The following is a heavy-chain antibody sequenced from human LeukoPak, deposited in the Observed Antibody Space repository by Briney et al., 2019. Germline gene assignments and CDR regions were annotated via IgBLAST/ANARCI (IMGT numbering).Heavy chain of an antibody. CDR3: ARDKHIVVVPAATLPRYYYYMDV. D-gene: IGHD2-2*01. CDR2: INPNSGGT. J-gene: IGHJ6*03. V-gene: IGHV1-2*02. Sequence: ASVKVSCKASGYTFTGYYMHWVRQAPGQGLEWMGWINPNSGGTNYAQKFQGRVTMTRDTSISTAYMELSRLRSDDTAVYYCARDKHIVVVPAATLPRYYYYMDVWGKGTTVTVSS. CDR1: GYTFTGYY.